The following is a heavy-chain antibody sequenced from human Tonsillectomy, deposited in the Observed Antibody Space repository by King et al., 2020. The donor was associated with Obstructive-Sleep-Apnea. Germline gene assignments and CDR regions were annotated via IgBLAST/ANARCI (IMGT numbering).Heavy chain of an antibody. J-gene: IGHJ6*02. CDR1: GFTFSNAW. Sequence: VQLVESGGGLVKPGGSLRLSCEASGFTFSNAWMTWVRQAPGKGLEWVGRIKSKTDGGTTDYAAPVKGRFTISRDDSKNTLYLQMNSLKNEDTAVYYCTPDPELRYFDWSRSAYGVDVWGQGTTVTVSS. CDR2: IKSKTDGGTT. CDR3: TPDPELRYFDWSRSAYGVDV. V-gene: IGHV3-15*01. D-gene: IGHD3-9*01.